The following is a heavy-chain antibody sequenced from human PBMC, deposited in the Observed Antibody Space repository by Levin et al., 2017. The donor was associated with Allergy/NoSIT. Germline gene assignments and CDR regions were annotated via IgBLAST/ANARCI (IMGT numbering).Heavy chain of an antibody. V-gene: IGHV3-7*04. Sequence: PGGSLRLSCAASGFTFGSYWMTWVRQAPGKGLEWVANIKQDGREKYYVDSVKGRFTISRDNVMNSLYLQMNSLRAEDTAVYYCARDRATSSYSSGSYSHYWGQGTLVTVSS. CDR3: ARDRATSSYSSGSYSHY. CDR2: IKQDGREK. J-gene: IGHJ4*02. D-gene: IGHD3-10*01. CDR1: GFTFGSYW.